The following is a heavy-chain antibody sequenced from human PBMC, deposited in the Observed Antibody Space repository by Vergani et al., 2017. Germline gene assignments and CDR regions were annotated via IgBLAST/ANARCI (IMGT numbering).Heavy chain of an antibody. D-gene: IGHD2-15*01. V-gene: IGHV4-34*01. Sequence: QVQLQESGPGLVKPSETLSLTCAVYGGSFSGYYWSWIRQPPGKGLEWIGEINHSGSTNYNPSLKSRVTISVDTSKNQFSLKLSSVTAADTAVYYCARGRGGSRYLVNYYYYYGMDVWGQGTTVTVSS. CDR1: GGSFSGYY. CDR3: ARGRGGSRYLVNYYYYYGMDV. CDR2: INHSGST. J-gene: IGHJ6*02.